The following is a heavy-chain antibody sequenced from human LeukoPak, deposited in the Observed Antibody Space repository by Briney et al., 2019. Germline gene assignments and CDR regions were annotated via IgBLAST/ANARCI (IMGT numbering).Heavy chain of an antibody. Sequence: KPSETLSLTCTVSGGSISSSSYCWGWIRQPPGKGLEWIGSIYYSGSTYYNPSLKSRVTISVDTSKNQFSLKLSSVTAADTAVYYCARRGSGYSYDYWGQGTLVTVSS. CDR3: ARRGSGYSYDY. CDR2: IYYSGST. J-gene: IGHJ4*02. V-gene: IGHV4-39*01. D-gene: IGHD5-18*01. CDR1: GGSISSSSYC.